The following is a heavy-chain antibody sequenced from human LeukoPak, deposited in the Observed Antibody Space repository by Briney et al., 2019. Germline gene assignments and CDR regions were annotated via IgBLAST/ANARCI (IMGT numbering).Heavy chain of an antibody. J-gene: IGHJ4*02. Sequence: GGSLRLSCVASGFTFSSYWMHWVRQDPRKGLVWVSRINGDGRNINYADSVRGRFTISRDNAKNSLYLQMNSLRAEDTALYYCAKARGAEGYSSGWYYFDYWGQGTLVTVSS. CDR1: GFTFSSYW. CDR3: AKARGAEGYSSGWYYFDY. V-gene: IGHV3-74*01. D-gene: IGHD6-19*01. CDR2: INGDGRNI.